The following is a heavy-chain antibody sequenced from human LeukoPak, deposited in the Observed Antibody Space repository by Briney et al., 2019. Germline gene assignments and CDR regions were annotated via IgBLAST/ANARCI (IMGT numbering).Heavy chain of an antibody. Sequence: SETLSLTCIVSGGSINSRSYFWGWIRQPPGKGLEWIGSIYYKGNTYFNPSLKSRVTISEDTSKNQFSLKVNSLTAADTAVYYCARELYSGYDYWGQGTLVTVSS. D-gene: IGHD5-12*01. J-gene: IGHJ4*02. CDR3: ARELYSGYDY. CDR2: IYYKGNT. V-gene: IGHV4-39*07. CDR1: GGSINSRSYF.